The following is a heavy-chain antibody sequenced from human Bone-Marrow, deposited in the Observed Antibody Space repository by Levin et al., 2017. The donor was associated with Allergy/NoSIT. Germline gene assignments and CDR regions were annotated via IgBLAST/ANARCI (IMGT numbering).Heavy chain of an antibody. CDR3: ARSDELHSHDY. D-gene: IGHD4-23*01. Sequence: ASVKVSCKGSGYSFTSYWIGWVRQMPGKGLEWMGIIYPGDSDTRYSPSFQGQVTISADKSISTAYLQWSSLKASDTAMYYCARSDELHSHDYWGQGTLVTVSS. CDR1: GYSFTSYW. J-gene: IGHJ4*02. CDR2: IYPGDSDT. V-gene: IGHV5-51*01.